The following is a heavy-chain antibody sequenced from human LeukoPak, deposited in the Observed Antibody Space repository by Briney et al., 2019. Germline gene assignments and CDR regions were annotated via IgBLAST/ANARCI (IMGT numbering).Heavy chain of an antibody. D-gene: IGHD4-17*01. Sequence: GGSLRLSCAASGFTFSSYGMHWVRQAPGKGLEWVAVIWYDGSNKYYADSVKGRFTISRDNSKNTLYLQMNSLRAEDTAVYYCAKGSVTTFSAADYWGQGTLGTVSS. J-gene: IGHJ4*02. V-gene: IGHV3-33*06. CDR1: GFTFSSYG. CDR2: IWYDGSNK. CDR3: AKGSVTTFSAADY.